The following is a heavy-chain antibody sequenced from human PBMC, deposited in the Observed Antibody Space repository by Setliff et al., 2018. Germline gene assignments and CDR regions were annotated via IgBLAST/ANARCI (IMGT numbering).Heavy chain of an antibody. D-gene: IGHD3-9*01. J-gene: IGHJ4*02. V-gene: IGHV7-4-1*02. CDR2: INTNTGNP. CDR3: ASKGGYFDPSEDFDY. Sequence: ASVKVSCKASGYTFSRYAMNWVRQAPGQGLEWMGWINTNTGNPTYAQGFTGRFVFSLDTSVSTAYLQISSLKAEDTAVYYCASKGGYFDPSEDFDYWGQGTLVTVSS. CDR1: GYTFSRYA.